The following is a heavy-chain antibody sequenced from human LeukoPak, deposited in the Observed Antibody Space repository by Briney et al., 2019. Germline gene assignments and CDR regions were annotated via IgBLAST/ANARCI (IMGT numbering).Heavy chain of an antibody. Sequence: GGSLRLSCAASGFTVSNNYMTWVRQAPGKGLEWVSVIYSGGTTYYADSVKGRFTISRDNSKNTLYLQMNSLRAEDTAVYYCARVAPYYFDHWGQGTLVTVSS. CDR3: ARVAPYYFDH. CDR2: IYSGGTT. CDR1: GFTVSNNY. V-gene: IGHV3-53*01. J-gene: IGHJ4*02.